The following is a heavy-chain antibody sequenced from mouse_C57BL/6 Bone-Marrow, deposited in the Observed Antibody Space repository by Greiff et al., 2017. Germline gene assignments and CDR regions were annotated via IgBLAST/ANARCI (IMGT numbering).Heavy chain of an antibody. J-gene: IGHJ1*03. D-gene: IGHD1-3*01. V-gene: IGHV2-2*01. Sequence: VKLQESGPGLVQPSQSLSITCTVSGFSLTSYGVHWVRQSPGKGLEWLGVIWSGGSTDYNAAFISRLSISKDNSKSQVFFIMNSLQADDTAIYYCARKRGSGWYFDVWGTGTTVTVSS. CDR3: ARKRGSGWYFDV. CDR1: GFSLTSYG. CDR2: IWSGGST.